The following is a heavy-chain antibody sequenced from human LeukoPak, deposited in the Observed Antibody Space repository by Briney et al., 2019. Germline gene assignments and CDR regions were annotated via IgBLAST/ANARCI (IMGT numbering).Heavy chain of an antibody. J-gene: IGHJ4*02. V-gene: IGHV4-59*01. CDR3: ARDDSGYDC. D-gene: IGHD5-12*01. CDR1: GGSITGYY. Sequence: PSETLSLTCTVSGGSITGYYWSWIRQPSGKGLEWIGYIYYSGNTNYNPSLKSRVTMSVDTSKNQFSLKLSSVTAADTAVYYCARDDSGYDCWGQGTLVTVSS. CDR2: IYYSGNT.